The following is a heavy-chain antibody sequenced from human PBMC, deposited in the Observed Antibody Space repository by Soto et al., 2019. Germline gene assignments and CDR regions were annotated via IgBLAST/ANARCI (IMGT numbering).Heavy chain of an antibody. CDR3: AVSRDGYRGVAYYFDY. Sequence: ASVKVSCKASGYTFTSYYMHWVRQAPGQGLEWMGIINPSGGSTSYAQKFQGRVTMTRDTSTSTVYMELSSLRSEDTAVYYCAVSRDGYRGVAYYFDYWGQGTLVTVSS. CDR1: GYTFTSYY. V-gene: IGHV1-46*01. J-gene: IGHJ4*02. D-gene: IGHD5-12*01. CDR2: INPSGGST.